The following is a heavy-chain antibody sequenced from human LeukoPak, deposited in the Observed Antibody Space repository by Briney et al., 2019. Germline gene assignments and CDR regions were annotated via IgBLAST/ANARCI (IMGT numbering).Heavy chain of an antibody. Sequence: GGSLRLSCAASRFTFSNYAMHWVRQAPGKGLEWVAVISYDGSEKYYGDSLKGRFTISRDNSKNALYLQMDSLRAEDTAVYYCAKDQLGTWYVDYWGQGTLVTVSS. CDR3: AKDQLGTWYVDY. CDR2: ISYDGSEK. D-gene: IGHD6-13*01. V-gene: IGHV3-30-3*01. J-gene: IGHJ4*02. CDR1: RFTFSNYA.